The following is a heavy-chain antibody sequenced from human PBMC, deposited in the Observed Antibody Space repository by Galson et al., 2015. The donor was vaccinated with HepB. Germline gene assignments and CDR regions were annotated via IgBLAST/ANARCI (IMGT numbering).Heavy chain of an antibody. Sequence: SVKVSCKASGYTFTSYDINWVRQATGQGLEWVGWMNPNSGNTGYAQKFQGRVTMTRNTSISTAYMELSSLRSEDTAVYYCARIYYYGSGIHAFDIWGQGTMVTVSS. CDR2: MNPNSGNT. V-gene: IGHV1-8*01. D-gene: IGHD3-10*01. J-gene: IGHJ3*02. CDR1: GYTFTSYD. CDR3: ARIYYYGSGIHAFDI.